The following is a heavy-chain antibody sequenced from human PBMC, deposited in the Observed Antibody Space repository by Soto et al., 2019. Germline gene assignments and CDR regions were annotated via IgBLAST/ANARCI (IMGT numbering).Heavy chain of an antibody. J-gene: IGHJ6*02. CDR2: ISGSGGST. CDR3: AKDGTASGSYYGISYYYGMDV. Sequence: GGSLRLSCAASGFTFSNYVMSWVRQAPGRGLEWVSAISGSGGSTYSADSVKGRFTISRDNSKNTLYLQMDSLRAEDTAVYYCAKDGTASGSYYGISYYYGMDVWGQGTTVTVSS. V-gene: IGHV3-23*01. CDR1: GFTFSNYV. D-gene: IGHD1-26*01.